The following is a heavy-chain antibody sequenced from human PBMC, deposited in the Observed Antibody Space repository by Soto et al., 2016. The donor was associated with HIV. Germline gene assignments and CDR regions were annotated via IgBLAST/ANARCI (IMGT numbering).Heavy chain of an antibody. CDR1: GFTFSRYW. CDR2: IKQDGSEE. V-gene: IGHV3-7*04. CDR3: ARELRSYNYGSEIDY. D-gene: IGHD5-18*01. Sequence: EVQLVESGEAWSSRGSLRLSCAASGFTFSRYWMTWVRQIPGKGLEWVANIKQDGSEEYYVDSVNGRFTISRDNAKNSLYLQMNTLRVDDTAVYYCARELRSYNYGSEIDYWGQESXSPSP. J-gene: IGHJ4*01.